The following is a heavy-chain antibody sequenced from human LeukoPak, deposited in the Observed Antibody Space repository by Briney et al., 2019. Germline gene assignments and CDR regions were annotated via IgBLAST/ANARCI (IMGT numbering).Heavy chain of an antibody. CDR2: INSDGSST. CDR1: GFTFSNYW. CDR3: ARARLYSGSPDFDF. Sequence: GGSLRLSCAASGFTFSNYWMHWVRQAPGKGLVWVSRINSDGSSTTYADSVKGRFTISRDNAKNTLYLQMNSLRAEDTAVYYCARARLYSGSPDFDFWGQGTLVTVSS. V-gene: IGHV3-74*01. D-gene: IGHD1-26*01. J-gene: IGHJ4*02.